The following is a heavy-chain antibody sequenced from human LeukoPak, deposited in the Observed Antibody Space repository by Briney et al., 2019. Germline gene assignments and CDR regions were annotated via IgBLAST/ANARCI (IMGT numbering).Heavy chain of an antibody. D-gene: IGHD6-13*01. Sequence: SQTLSLTCTVSGGSISSGGYYWSRIRQHPGKGLEWIGYIYYSGSTYYNPSLKSRVTISVDTSKNQFSLKLSSVTAADTAVYYCARSRVRAAAGTHHHVWFDPWGQGTLVTVSS. CDR2: IYYSGST. CDR3: ARSRVRAAAGTHHHVWFDP. V-gene: IGHV4-31*03. J-gene: IGHJ5*02. CDR1: GGSISSGGYY.